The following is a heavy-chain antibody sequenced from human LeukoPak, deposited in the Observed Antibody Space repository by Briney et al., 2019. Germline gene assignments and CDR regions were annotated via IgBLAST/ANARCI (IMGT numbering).Heavy chain of an antibody. D-gene: IGHD3-22*01. J-gene: IGHJ4*02. CDR2: ISGSGGST. CDR3: AKGGPIAAADTRDYYYDSSGYDPDY. V-gene: IGHV3-23*01. Sequence: GGSLRLSCAASGFTFSIYAMSWVRQAPGKGLEWVSAISGSGGSTYYADSVKGRFTISRDNSKNTLYLQMNSLRAEDTAVYYCAKGGPIAAADTRDYYYDSSGYDPDYWGQGTLVTVSS. CDR1: GFTFSIYA.